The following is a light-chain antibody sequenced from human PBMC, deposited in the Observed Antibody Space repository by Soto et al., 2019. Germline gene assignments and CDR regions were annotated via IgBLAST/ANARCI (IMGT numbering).Light chain of an antibody. CDR1: SSDVGGYNY. V-gene: IGLV2-14*01. Sequence: QSGLTQPASVSGSPGQSIPISCTGTSSDVGGYNYVSWYQQHPGKAPKLMIYDVSNRPSGVSNRFSGSKSGNTASLTISGLQAEDEAEFYCSSYTSSTTVVFGGGTKLTGL. J-gene: IGLJ2*01. CDR3: SSYTSSTTVV. CDR2: DVS.